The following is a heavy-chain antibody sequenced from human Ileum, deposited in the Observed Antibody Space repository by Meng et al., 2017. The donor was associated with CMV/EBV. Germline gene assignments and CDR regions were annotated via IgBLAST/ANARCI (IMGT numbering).Heavy chain of an antibody. D-gene: IGHD3/OR15-3a*01. CDR2: MNWDSGTI. J-gene: IGHJ6*02. CDR1: GFIFDDYA. V-gene: IGHV3-9*01. CDR3: AKGHDSSWTVSFYGMDV. Sequence: SMMISCAASGFIFDDYAMHWVRQAPGKGLEWVSGMNWDSGTIAYADSVKGRFTIFRDNAKNSLYLQMNSLRAEDTALYYCAKGHDSSWTVSFYGMDVWGHGTMVTVSS.